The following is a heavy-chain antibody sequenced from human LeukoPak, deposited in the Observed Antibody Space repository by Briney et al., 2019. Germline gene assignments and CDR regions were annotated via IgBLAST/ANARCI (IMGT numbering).Heavy chain of an antibody. CDR1: GGSFSGYY. Sequence: PSETLSLTCAVYGGSFSGYYWSWIRQPPGKGLEWIGEINHSGSTNYNPSLKSRVTISVDTSKNQFSLKLSSVTAADTAVYYCARHLPRYCSSTSCLNYVRRDAFDIWGQGTMVTVSS. D-gene: IGHD2-2*01. J-gene: IGHJ3*02. CDR3: ARHLPRYCSSTSCLNYVRRDAFDI. V-gene: IGHV4-34*01. CDR2: INHSGST.